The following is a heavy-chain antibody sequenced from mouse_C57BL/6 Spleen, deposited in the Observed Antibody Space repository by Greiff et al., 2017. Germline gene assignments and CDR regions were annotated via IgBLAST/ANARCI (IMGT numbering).Heavy chain of an antibody. D-gene: IGHD1-1*01. CDR3: ARRGITTVVATPFDY. V-gene: IGHV1-53*01. J-gene: IGHJ2*01. CDR1: GYTFTSYW. Sequence: QVQLQQPGPELVKPGASVKLSCKASGYTFTSYWMHWVKQRPGQGLEWIGNINPSNGGTNYNEKFKSKATLTVDKSSSTAYMQLSSLTSEDSAVYYCARRGITTVVATPFDYWGQGTTLTVSS. CDR2: INPSNGGT.